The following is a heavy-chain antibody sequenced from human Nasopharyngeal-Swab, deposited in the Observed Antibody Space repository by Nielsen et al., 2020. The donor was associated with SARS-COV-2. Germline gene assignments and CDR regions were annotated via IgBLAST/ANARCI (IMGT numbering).Heavy chain of an antibody. Sequence: SLKISCPASGFPFDDYAMHWVRQAPGKGLDWVSGISWNSGSIGYADSVKGRFTISSDNAKNSLYPQMNSLRAEDTALYYCAKDAVRHSTASSSWYNWFDPWGQGTLVTVSS. D-gene: IGHD6-13*01. CDR1: GFPFDDYA. CDR3: AKDAVRHSTASSSWYNWFDP. CDR2: ISWNSGSI. V-gene: IGHV3-9*01. J-gene: IGHJ5*02.